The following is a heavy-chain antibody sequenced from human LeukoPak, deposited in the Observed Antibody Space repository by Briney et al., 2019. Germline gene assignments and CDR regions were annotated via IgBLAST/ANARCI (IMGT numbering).Heavy chain of an antibody. V-gene: IGHV4-61*01. J-gene: IGHJ4*02. CDR2: IYYSGST. CDR3: ARYGDDYGGTLDY. D-gene: IGHD4-23*01. CDR1: GRSVSSGSYY. Sequence: SETLSLTCTVSGRSVSSGSYYWSWIRQPPGKGLEWIGYIYYSGSTNYNPSLKSRVTISIDTSKNQFSLKLSSVTAADTAVYYCARYGDDYGGTLDYWGQGTLVTVSS.